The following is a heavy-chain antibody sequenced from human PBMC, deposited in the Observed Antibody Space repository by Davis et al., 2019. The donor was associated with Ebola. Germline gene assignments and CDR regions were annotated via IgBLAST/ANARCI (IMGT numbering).Heavy chain of an antibody. D-gene: IGHD6-13*01. J-gene: IGHJ4*02. V-gene: IGHV3-43*02. CDR3: AKVRGPGYSSSWYFDY. CDR1: GFTFDDYA. Sequence: GGSLRLSCAASGFTFDDYAMHWVRQAPGKGLEWVSLISGDGGSTYYADSVKGRFTISRDNSKNSLYLQMNSLRTEDTALYYCAKVRGPGYSSSWYFDYWGQGTLVTVFS. CDR2: ISGDGGST.